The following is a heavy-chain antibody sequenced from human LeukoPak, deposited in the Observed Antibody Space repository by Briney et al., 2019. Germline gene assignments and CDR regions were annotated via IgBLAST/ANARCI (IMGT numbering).Heavy chain of an antibody. V-gene: IGHV3-30*04. CDR1: GFTFSSYA. CDR3: ARALDIVVVPAARVYYYYGMDV. Sequence: GGSLRLSCAAPGFTFSSYAMHWVRQAPGKGLEWVAVISYDGSNKYYADSVKGRFTTSRDNSKNTLYLQMNSLRAEDTAVYYCARALDIVVVPAARVYYYYGMDVWGKGTTVTVSS. CDR2: ISYDGSNK. D-gene: IGHD2-2*01. J-gene: IGHJ6*04.